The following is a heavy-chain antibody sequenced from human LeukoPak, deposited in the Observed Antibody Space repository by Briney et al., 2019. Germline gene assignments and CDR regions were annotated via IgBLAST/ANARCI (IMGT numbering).Heavy chain of an antibody. V-gene: IGHV4-34*01. Sequence: SETLSLTCAVYGXSFSGYYWSWIRQPPGKGLEWIGEINHSGSTNYNPSLKSRVTISVDTSKNQFSLKLSSVTAADTAVYYCARGTMIVLHYWGQGTLVTVSS. CDR3: ARGTMIVLHY. D-gene: IGHD3-22*01. CDR1: GXSFSGYY. J-gene: IGHJ4*02. CDR2: INHSGST.